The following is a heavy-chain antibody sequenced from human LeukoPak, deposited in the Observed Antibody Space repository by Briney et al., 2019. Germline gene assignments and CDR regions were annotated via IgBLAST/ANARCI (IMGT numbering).Heavy chain of an antibody. CDR1: GYSFTSYW. J-gene: IGHJ3*02. Sequence: GESLKISCKGSGYSFTSYWIGWVRQMPGKGLEWMGIIYPGDSDTRYSPSFQGQVTISADKSISTAYLQWSSLKASDTAMYYCARLYDSSGYYSLGPFDIWGQGTMVTVSS. CDR2: IYPGDSDT. D-gene: IGHD3-22*01. V-gene: IGHV5-51*01. CDR3: ARLYDSSGYYSLGPFDI.